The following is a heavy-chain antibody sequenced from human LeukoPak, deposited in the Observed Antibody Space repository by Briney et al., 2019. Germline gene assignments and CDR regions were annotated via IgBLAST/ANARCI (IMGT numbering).Heavy chain of an antibody. CDR3: AREKATYGSGSYYY. Sequence: GGSLRLSCAASGSTFSSYWMHWVRQAPGKGLVWVSRINSDGSSTSYADSVKGRFTISRDNAKNTLYLQMNSLRAEDTAVCYCAREKATYGSGSYYYWGQGTLVTVSS. D-gene: IGHD3-10*01. V-gene: IGHV3-74*01. CDR2: INSDGSST. J-gene: IGHJ4*02. CDR1: GSTFSSYW.